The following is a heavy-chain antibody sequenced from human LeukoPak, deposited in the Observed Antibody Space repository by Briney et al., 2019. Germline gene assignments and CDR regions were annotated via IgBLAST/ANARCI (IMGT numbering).Heavy chain of an antibody. V-gene: IGHV4-4*02. J-gene: IGHJ4*02. D-gene: IGHD5-18*01. CDR2: ISHSGTT. CDR1: GGSISSINW. Sequence: SETLSLTCAVSGGSISSINWWSWVRQPPGKGLEWIGEISHSGTTNYRPSLKSRVTMSIDKSMNQISLNLRSVTAADTAVYYCARVNAGTAAVSYGPFDYWGQGTLVTVSS. CDR3: ARVNAGTAAVSYGPFDY.